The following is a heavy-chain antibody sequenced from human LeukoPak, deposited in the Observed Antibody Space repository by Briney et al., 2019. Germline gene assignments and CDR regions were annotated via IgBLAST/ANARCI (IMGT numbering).Heavy chain of an antibody. Sequence: GASVKVSCKASGYTFTSYYMHWVRQAPGQGLEWMGIINPSGGSTSYAQKFQGRVTMTRDMSTSTVYMELSSLRSEDTAVYYCARRSGWYYFDYWGQGTLVTVSS. V-gene: IGHV1-46*01. CDR1: GYTFTSYY. J-gene: IGHJ4*02. CDR2: INPSGGST. CDR3: ARRSGWYYFDY. D-gene: IGHD6-19*01.